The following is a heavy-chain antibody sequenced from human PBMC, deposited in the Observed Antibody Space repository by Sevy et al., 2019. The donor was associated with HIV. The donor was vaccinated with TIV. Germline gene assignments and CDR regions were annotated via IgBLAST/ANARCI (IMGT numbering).Heavy chain of an antibody. V-gene: IGHV3-30*04. J-gene: IGHJ4*02. CDR3: TRDRGEILSSAFDY. CDR2: ISYDGRNNK. CDR1: GFSFSDYR. D-gene: IGHD3-16*01. Sequence: CLRLSCAASGFSFSDYRMHWVRQAPGKGLERVAVISYDGRNNKYNADSVKGRFTISRDNSKNTLYLQMNSLRAEDTAIYYCTRDRGEILSSAFDYWGQGTLVLVSS.